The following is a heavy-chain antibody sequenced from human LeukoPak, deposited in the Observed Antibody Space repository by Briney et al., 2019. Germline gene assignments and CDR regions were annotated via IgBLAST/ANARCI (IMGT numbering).Heavy chain of an antibody. CDR3: ARGSAAPGLIEY. D-gene: IGHD6-13*01. J-gene: IGHJ4*02. Sequence: GGSLRLSCAASGFTFSNYLIHWVRQAPGKGLVWVSRINSDGSTTNYADSGKGRFTISRDNAKSTVYLQVNSLRAEDTAVYYCARGSAAPGLIEYWGQGTLVTVSS. V-gene: IGHV3-74*01. CDR2: INSDGSTT. CDR1: GFTFSNYL.